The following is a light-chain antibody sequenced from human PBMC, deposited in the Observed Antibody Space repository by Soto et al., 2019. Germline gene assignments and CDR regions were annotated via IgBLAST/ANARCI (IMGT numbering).Light chain of an antibody. J-gene: IGLJ7*01. CDR2: LNSDGSH. CDR3: QTWGTGVAV. V-gene: IGLV4-69*01. CDR1: SGHSSYA. Sequence: QPVLTQSPSASASLGASVNLTCTLSSGHSSYAIAWHQQEPEKGPRYLMKLNSDGSHSKGDGIPDRFSGSSSGAERYLTISSLPSEDEADYYCQTWGTGVAVFGGGTQLTVL.